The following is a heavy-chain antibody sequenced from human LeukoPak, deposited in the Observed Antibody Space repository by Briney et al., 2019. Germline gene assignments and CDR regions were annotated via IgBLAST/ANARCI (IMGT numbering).Heavy chain of an antibody. CDR2: IYYSGST. CDR3: ARVVYGSSSWFRGAFDI. CDR1: GGSISSYY. Sequence: PSETLSLTCTVSGGSISSYYWSWIRQPPGKGLEWIGYIYYSGSTNYNPSLKSRVTISVDTSKNQFSLKLSSVTAADTAVYYCARVVYGSSSWFRGAFDIWGQGTMVTVSS. D-gene: IGHD6-13*01. V-gene: IGHV4-59*08. J-gene: IGHJ3*02.